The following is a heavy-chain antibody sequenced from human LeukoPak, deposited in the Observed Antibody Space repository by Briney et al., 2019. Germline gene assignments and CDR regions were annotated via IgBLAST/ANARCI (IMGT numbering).Heavy chain of an antibody. CDR1: GYTFTSYG. D-gene: IGHD3-3*01. V-gene: IGHV1-18*01. CDR2: ISAYNGNT. CDR3: ARGTTYYDFWSGYHTGYYFDY. Sequence: ASVKVSCKASGYTFTSYGISWVRQAPGQGLEWMGWISAYNGNTNYAQKLQGRVTMTTDTSTSTAYMELRSLRSDDTAVYYCARGTTYYDFWSGYHTGYYFDYWGQGALVTVSS. J-gene: IGHJ4*02.